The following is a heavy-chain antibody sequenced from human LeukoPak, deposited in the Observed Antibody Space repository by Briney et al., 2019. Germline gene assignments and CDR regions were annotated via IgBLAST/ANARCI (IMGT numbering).Heavy chain of an antibody. CDR1: GFTGLRNY. D-gene: IGHD5-12*01. Sequence: SLRLIYAASGFTGLRNYLSWVRQAPGKGLEWVSVIHSGGSTYYAASVTGRFTISRDNSNSTLYLQMNSLRAEDTAVYYCVYSGSDSADYWGQGTLVTVSS. V-gene: IGHV3-53*01. CDR2: IHSGGST. CDR3: VYSGSDSADY. J-gene: IGHJ4*02.